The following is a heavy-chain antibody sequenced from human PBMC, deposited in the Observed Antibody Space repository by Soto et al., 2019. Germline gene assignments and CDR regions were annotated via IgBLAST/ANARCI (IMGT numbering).Heavy chain of an antibody. CDR2: ISAYNGNT. V-gene: IGHV1-18*01. CDR3: ARDYTAAPLQWFDP. J-gene: IGHJ5*02. D-gene: IGHD2-2*01. CDR1: GYTFTSYG. Sequence: ASVKVSCKASGYTFTSYGISWVRQAPGQGLEWMGWISAYNGNTNYAQKLQGRVTMTTDTSTSTAYMELRSLRSDDTAVYYCARDYTAAPLQWFDPWGQGTLVTVSS.